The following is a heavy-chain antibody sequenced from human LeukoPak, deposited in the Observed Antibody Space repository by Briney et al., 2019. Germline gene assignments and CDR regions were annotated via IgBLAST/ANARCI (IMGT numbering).Heavy chain of an antibody. CDR2: INSDGSST. V-gene: IGHV3-74*01. D-gene: IGHD3-22*01. CDR3: ARGYYYDSSGYYV. Sequence: GGSLRLSCAASGFTFSSYWMHWVRQAPGKGLVWVSRINSDGSSTSYADSVKGRFTISRDNAKNTLYLQMNSLRAEDTAEYYCARGYYYDSSGYYVWGQGTLVTVSS. CDR1: GFTFSSYW. J-gene: IGHJ4*02.